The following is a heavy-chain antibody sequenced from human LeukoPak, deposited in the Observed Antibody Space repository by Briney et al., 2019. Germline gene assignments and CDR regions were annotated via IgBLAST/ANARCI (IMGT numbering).Heavy chain of an antibody. Sequence: PSETLSLTCTVSGGSISTYYWSWIRQPPGKGLEWIGYIYYSGSTNYNPSLKSRVTISVDTSKNQFSLKLSSVTAADTAVYYCARQRLAAGSVWFDPWGQGTLVSVSS. CDR3: ARQRLAAGSVWFDP. V-gene: IGHV4-59*08. D-gene: IGHD6-13*01. CDR2: IYYSGST. J-gene: IGHJ5*02. CDR1: GGSISTYY.